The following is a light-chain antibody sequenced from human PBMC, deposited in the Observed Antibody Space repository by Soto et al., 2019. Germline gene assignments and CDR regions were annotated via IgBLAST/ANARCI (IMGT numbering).Light chain of an antibody. Sequence: QSVLTQPPSASGTPGQRVIISCSGSTSNFGGNSANWYQQFPGTAPKLLIYDNHKRPSGIPDRFSGSKSGTSATLGITGLQTGDEADYYCGTWDSSLSTWVFGGGTKLTAL. J-gene: IGLJ3*02. V-gene: IGLV1-51*01. CDR2: DNH. CDR1: TSNFGGNS. CDR3: GTWDSSLSTWV.